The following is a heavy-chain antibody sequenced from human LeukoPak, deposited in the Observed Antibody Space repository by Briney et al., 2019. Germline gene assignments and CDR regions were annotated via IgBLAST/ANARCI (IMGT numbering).Heavy chain of an antibody. J-gene: IGHJ4*02. Sequence: GGSLRLSCAASGFTFSSYVVNWVRQAPGKGLEWVSSISSSSSYIYYADSVKGRFTISRDNAKNSLYLQMNSLRAEDTAVYYCARDPFEYSSSTYDYWGQGTLVTVSS. D-gene: IGHD6-6*01. CDR2: ISSSSSYI. CDR3: ARDPFEYSSSTYDY. V-gene: IGHV3-21*01. CDR1: GFTFSSYV.